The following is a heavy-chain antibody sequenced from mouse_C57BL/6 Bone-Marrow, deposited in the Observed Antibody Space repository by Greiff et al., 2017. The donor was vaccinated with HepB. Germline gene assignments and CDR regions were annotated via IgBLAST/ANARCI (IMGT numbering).Heavy chain of an antibody. Sequence: DVQLQESGTVLARPGASVKMSCKTSGYTFTSYWMHWVKRRPGQGLEWIGAIYPGNSDTSYNQKFKGKAKLTAVTSASTAYMELSSLTNEDSAVYYCTESYYYGSTYAMDYWGQGTSVTVSS. D-gene: IGHD1-1*01. V-gene: IGHV1-5*01. CDR2: IYPGNSDT. CDR3: TESYYYGSTYAMDY. J-gene: IGHJ4*01. CDR1: GYTFTSYW.